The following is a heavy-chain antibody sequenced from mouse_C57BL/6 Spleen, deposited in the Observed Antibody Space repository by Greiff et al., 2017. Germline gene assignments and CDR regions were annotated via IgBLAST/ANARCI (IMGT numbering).Heavy chain of an antibody. D-gene: IGHD2-1*01. CDR2: LSSGSSTI. Sequence: EVKLMESGGGLVKPGGSLKLSCAASGFPFSDYGMHWVRQAPEKGLEWVAYLSSGSSTIYYADTVKGRFTISRDNAKNTLFLQMTSLRSEDTAMYYCAREDGNYWFAYWGQGTLVTVSA. CDR1: GFPFSDYG. J-gene: IGHJ3*01. V-gene: IGHV5-17*01. CDR3: AREDGNYWFAY.